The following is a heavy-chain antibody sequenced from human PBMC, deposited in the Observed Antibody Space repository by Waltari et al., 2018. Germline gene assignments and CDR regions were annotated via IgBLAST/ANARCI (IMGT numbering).Heavy chain of an antibody. D-gene: IGHD5-12*01. J-gene: IGHJ3*01. V-gene: IGHV4-39*01. CDR1: GVSITSDRHY. CDR2: LSYSGAT. CDR3: ATYIGASLGTAAFDV. Sequence: QLQLRESGPGLVKPSETLSLTCSVSGVSITSDRHYWGWIRQPPGQVLEWIATLSYSGATYSSPSLKSRVTISRDTSKNQVSLQLGSVTAADTAVYYCATYIGASLGTAAFDVWGQGTMVTVSS.